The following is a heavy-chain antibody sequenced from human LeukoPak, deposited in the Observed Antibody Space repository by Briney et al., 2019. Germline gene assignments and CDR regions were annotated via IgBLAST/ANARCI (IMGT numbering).Heavy chain of an antibody. CDR2: INPNTGGT. Sequence: ASVKVSCKASGYTFTSYDINWVRQAPGQGLEWMGWINPNTGGTKNAQKFQGRISMTRDTSISTAHMELSRLTSDDMAVYYCASHLLSLQQLVMGDAFDIWGQGTMGTVSS. J-gene: IGHJ3*02. D-gene: IGHD6-13*01. CDR1: GYTFTSYD. V-gene: IGHV1-2*02. CDR3: ASHLLSLQQLVMGDAFDI.